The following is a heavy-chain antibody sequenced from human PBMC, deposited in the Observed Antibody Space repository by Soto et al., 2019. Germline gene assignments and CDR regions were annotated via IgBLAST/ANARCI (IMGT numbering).Heavy chain of an antibody. CDR3: ARLQNGYFTMFDY. V-gene: IGHV3-23*01. D-gene: IGHD4-4*01. J-gene: IGHJ4*02. CDR2: ISGSGGST. Sequence: GGSLRLSCAASGFTFSSYAMSWVRQAPGEGLEWVSGISGSGGSTYYADSVKGRFTISRDNSKNTLYLQMNSLRAEDTAVYYCARLQNGYFTMFDYWGQGTLVTVSS. CDR1: GFTFSSYA.